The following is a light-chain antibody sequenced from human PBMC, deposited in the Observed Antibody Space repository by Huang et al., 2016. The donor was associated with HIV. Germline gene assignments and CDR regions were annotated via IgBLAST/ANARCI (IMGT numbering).Light chain of an antibody. J-gene: IGKJ1*01. CDR3: QQSYDART. V-gene: IGKV1-39*01. Sequence: DIQMTQSPYSLSASIGDRVTITCRASQSISSHVNWYQQKPGKSPTRLIYGASKLQTGVPSRFRSSGSGTDFTLAISSLQPEDFATYYCQQSYDARTFGQGTKVEI. CDR1: QSISSH. CDR2: GAS.